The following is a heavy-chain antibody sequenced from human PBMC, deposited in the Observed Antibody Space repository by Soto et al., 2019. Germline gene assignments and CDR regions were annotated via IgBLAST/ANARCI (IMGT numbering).Heavy chain of an antibody. CDR2: IIPIFGTA. CDR1: GGTFSSYA. J-gene: IGHJ3*02. Sequence: QVQLVQSGAEVKKPGSSVKVSCKASGGTFSSYAISWVRQAPGQGLEWMGGIIPIFGTANYAQKFQGRVTITADESTRTAYMELSSLRSEDTAVYYCARDSQPTYYYDSSGYYGAFDIWGQGTMVTVSS. V-gene: IGHV1-69*01. CDR3: ARDSQPTYYYDSSGYYGAFDI. D-gene: IGHD3-22*01.